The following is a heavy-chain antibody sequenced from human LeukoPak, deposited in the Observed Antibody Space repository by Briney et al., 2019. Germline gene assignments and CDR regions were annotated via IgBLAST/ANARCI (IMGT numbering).Heavy chain of an antibody. V-gene: IGHV3-30*18. Sequence: GGSLRLSCAASGFTFSSYGMHWVRQAPGEGLEWVAVISYDGSNKYYADSVKGRFTISRDNSKNTLYLQMNSLRAEDTAVYYCAKSVWFGDLDYWGQGTLVTVSS. CDR2: ISYDGSNK. CDR1: GFTFSSYG. J-gene: IGHJ4*02. CDR3: AKSVWFGDLDY. D-gene: IGHD3-10*01.